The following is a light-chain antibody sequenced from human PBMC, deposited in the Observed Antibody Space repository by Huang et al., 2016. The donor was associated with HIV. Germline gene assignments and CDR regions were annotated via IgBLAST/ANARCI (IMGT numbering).Light chain of an antibody. J-gene: IGKJ4*01. CDR3: QQYAIFPLT. CDR1: QDIKNY. CDR2: AAS. V-gene: IGKV1-16*02. Sequence: DIQMTQSPSSLSASVGDRVTITCRASQDIKNYLAWFQQKPGKAPKSLISAASSLQSGVPSKCSGSGSGTDFTLTISSLQPEDCATYYCQQYAIFPLTFGGGTKVEIK.